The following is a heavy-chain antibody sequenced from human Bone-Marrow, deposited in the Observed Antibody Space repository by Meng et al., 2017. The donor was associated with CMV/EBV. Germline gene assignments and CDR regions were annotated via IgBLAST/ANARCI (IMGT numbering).Heavy chain of an antibody. Sequence: ASVKVSCKASGYTFTAYYMHWVRQAPGQGLEWMGWINPNSGDTKYVQKFQGRVTMTRDTSISTAYMELSRLTSDDTAVYYCALGRRAIGGSYYGLAWFDPWRRGTLDTVSS. V-gene: IGHV1-2*02. CDR3: ALGRRAIGGSYYGLAWFDP. D-gene: IGHD1-26*01. CDR2: INPNSGDT. J-gene: IGHJ5*02. CDR1: GYTFTAYY.